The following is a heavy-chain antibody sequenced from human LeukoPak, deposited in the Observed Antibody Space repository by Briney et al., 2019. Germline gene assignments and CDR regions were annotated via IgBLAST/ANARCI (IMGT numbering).Heavy chain of an antibody. Sequence: SETLTLTCTVSGYSIGSSYYWVWIRLAPVQGLEWIASISHSGITYYNPSLRSRVTISKDTSRNQFSLQLNSVTAADTALYYCARDRGFMTADYWGQGTLLTVSS. CDR1: GYSIGSSYY. CDR3: ARDRGFMTADY. J-gene: IGHJ4*02. CDR2: ISHSGIT. V-gene: IGHV4-38-2*02. D-gene: IGHD3-10*01.